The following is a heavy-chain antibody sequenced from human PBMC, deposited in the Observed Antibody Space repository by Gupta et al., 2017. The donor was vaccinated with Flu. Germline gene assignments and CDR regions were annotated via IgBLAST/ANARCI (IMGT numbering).Heavy chain of an antibody. D-gene: IGHD1-1*01. CDR3: AWGGGWNDGRVADAFDM. J-gene: IGHJ3*02. V-gene: IGHV3-30*03. Sequence: GKELGWVAVISYDRGKKYYTESLKGRFTISRDNYKNVVSLEMKTLRADDTASYYCAWGGGWNDGRVADAFDMRGQGTMVNVSS. CDR2: ISYDRGKK.